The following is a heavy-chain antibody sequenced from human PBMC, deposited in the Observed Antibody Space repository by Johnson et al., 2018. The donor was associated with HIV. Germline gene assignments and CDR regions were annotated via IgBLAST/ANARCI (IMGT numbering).Heavy chain of an antibody. D-gene: IGHD3-10*01. CDR3: ARALSRFGVSDAFDI. CDR1: GFTFDDYG. Sequence: EVQLVESGGGVVRPGGSLRLSCAASGFTFDDYGMSWVRQAPGKGLEWVSVIYSGGSTYYADSVKGRFIISRDSSKNTLYLQMNSLRVEDTAVYYCARALSRFGVSDAFDIWGQGTMVTVSS. J-gene: IGHJ3*02. V-gene: IGHV3-66*01. CDR2: IYSGGST.